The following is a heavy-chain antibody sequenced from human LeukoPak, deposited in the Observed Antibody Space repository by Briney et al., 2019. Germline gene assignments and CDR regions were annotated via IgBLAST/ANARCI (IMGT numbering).Heavy chain of an antibody. CDR2: ISAYNGNT. CDR1: GYTLTSYG. J-gene: IGHJ1*01. V-gene: IGHV1-18*01. D-gene: IGHD3-22*01. CDR3: VTTYYYDSSGYYHPHEYFQH. Sequence: ASVEVSRKASGYTLTSYGISWVRQAPGQGLEWMGWISAYNGNTNYAQKLQGRVTMTTDTTTSTAYMGLRSLRSDDTAVYYCVTTYYYDSSGYYHPHEYFQHWGQGTLVTVSS.